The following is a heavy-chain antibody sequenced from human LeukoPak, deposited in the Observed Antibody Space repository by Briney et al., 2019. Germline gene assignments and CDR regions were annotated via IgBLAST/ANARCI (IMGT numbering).Heavy chain of an antibody. CDR3: ARHARDCSSTSCYVGDYYYMDV. V-gene: IGHV4-4*09. J-gene: IGHJ6*03. Sequence: SETLSLTCTVSGGSISSYYWSWIRQPPGKGLGWIGYIYTSGSTNYNPSLKSRVTISVDTSKNQFSLKLSSVTAADTAVYYCARHARDCSSTSCYVGDYYYMDVWGKGTTVTVSS. D-gene: IGHD2-2*01. CDR2: IYTSGST. CDR1: GGSISSYY.